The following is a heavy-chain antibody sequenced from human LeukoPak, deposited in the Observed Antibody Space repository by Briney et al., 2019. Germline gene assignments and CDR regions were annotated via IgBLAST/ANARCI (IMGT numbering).Heavy chain of an antibody. CDR3: ARVTSAGVVVPAASNYYYYYMDV. J-gene: IGHJ6*03. CDR1: GGSISSYY. D-gene: IGHD2-2*01. Sequence: SETLSLTCTVSGGSISSYYWSWIRQPAGKGLEWIGRIYTSGSTNYNPSLKSRVTMSVDTSKNQFSLKRSSVTAADTAVYYCARVTSAGVVVPAASNYYYYYMDVWGKGTTVTVSS. V-gene: IGHV4-4*07. CDR2: IYTSGST.